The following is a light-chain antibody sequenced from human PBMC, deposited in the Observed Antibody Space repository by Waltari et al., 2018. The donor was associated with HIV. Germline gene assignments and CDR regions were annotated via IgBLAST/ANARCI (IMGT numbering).Light chain of an antibody. CDR3: QAWGSTTSGV. Sequence: SYAVTQPPSVAVSPGQTASNTRSGYESGDKYTCWYQQKPGQSPLLVIYQDKKRPSAIPERFSASSSGHTATLTISGTLPMDEADYYCQAWGSTTSGVFGRGTKLTVL. V-gene: IGLV3-1*01. J-gene: IGLJ3*02. CDR1: ESGDKY. CDR2: QDK.